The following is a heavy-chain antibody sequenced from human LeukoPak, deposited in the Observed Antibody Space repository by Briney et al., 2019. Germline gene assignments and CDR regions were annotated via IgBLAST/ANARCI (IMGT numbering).Heavy chain of an antibody. D-gene: IGHD6-13*01. J-gene: IGHJ5*02. CDR1: GYTFTGYY. CDR3: ARDRRLYSSSTFDP. V-gene: IGHV1-2*02. Sequence: GASVKVSCKASGYTFTGYYMHWVRQAPGQGLEWMGWINPNSGGTNYAQKFQGRVTMTRNTSINTAYMELSSLRFEDTAVYYCARDRRLYSSSTFDPWGQGTLVTVSS. CDR2: INPNSGGT.